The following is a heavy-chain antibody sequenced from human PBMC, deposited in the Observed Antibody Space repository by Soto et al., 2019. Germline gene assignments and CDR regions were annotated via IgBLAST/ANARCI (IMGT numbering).Heavy chain of an antibody. CDR2: VYYLGST. D-gene: IGHD3-10*01. Sequence: SETLSLTCTVSGGSMSEYFWSWIRQSPGKGLEWIGYVYYLGSTDYSPSLKSRVTISVDTSKRQFSLKLSSVTVADTAVYYCARARHDGSGSPYPAYWGPGAQVTVSS. CDR1: GGSMSEYF. V-gene: IGHV4-59*01. J-gene: IGHJ4*02. CDR3: ARARHDGSGSPYPAY.